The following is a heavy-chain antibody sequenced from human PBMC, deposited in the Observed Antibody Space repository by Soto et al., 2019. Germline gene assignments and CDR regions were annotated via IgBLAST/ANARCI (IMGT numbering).Heavy chain of an antibody. J-gene: IGHJ4*02. D-gene: IGHD2-15*01. CDR1: GFTFSRHY. V-gene: IGHV3-7*01. Sequence: EVQLAESGGGLVQPGGSLRLSCVASGFTFSRHYMTWVRQAPGKGLESEAKIKPDGSEGYYVDSVRGRFTFSGENAKNSLPLQMISLRDEDTAVYYCAIEEWWRVEFWGQGTLVTVSS. CDR2: IKPDGSEG. CDR3: AIEEWWRVEF.